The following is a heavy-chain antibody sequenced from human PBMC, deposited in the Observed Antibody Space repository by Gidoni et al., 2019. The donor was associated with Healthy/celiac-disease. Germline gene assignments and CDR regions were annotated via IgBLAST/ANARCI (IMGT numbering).Heavy chain of an antibody. CDR1: GGSISSGDYY. Sequence: QVQLQESGPGLVKPSQTLSLTCTVSGGSISSGDYYWSWIRQPPGKGLEWIGYIYYSGSTYYNPSLKSRVTISVDTSKNQFSLKLSSVTAADTAVYYCARDRNIVATITGGLGYYYGMDVWGQGTTVTVSS. CDR2: IYYSGST. D-gene: IGHD5-12*01. V-gene: IGHV4-30-4*01. J-gene: IGHJ6*02. CDR3: ARDRNIVATITGGLGYYYGMDV.